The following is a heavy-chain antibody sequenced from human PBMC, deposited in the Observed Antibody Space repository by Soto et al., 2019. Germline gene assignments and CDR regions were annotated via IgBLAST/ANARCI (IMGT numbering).Heavy chain of an antibody. Sequence: SETLSLTCAVSGYSISSGNYWAWIRQPPGRGLEWIGSLYHIGSTHYNTSLKSRVTIPVDTSKNHFSLELSSVTAADTAIYYCRSSTSCYDESCVDVWGQGTMVTVSS. CDR2: LYHIGST. CDR1: GYSISSGNY. V-gene: IGHV4-38-2*01. D-gene: IGHD2-2*01. CDR3: RSSTSCYDESCVDV. J-gene: IGHJ6*02.